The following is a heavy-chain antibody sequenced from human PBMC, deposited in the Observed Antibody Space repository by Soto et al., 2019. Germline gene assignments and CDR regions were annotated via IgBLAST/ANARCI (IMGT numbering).Heavy chain of an antibody. CDR3: ARWWMYAPRLDP. CDR1: GGSISSGDYS. J-gene: IGHJ5*02. CDR2: IYHSGST. D-gene: IGHD2-8*01. Sequence: QLQLQESGSGLVKPSQTLSLTCAVSGGSISSGDYSWSWIRQPPGKGLEWIGYIYHSGSTYYNPSLKSRVTISVDRSKNQFSLMLSSVTAADTAVYYCARWWMYAPRLDPWGQGTLVTVSS. V-gene: IGHV4-30-2*01.